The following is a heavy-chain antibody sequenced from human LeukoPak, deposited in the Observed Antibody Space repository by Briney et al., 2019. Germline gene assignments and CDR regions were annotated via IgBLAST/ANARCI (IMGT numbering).Heavy chain of an antibody. D-gene: IGHD3-9*01. CDR1: GYTFTGYY. CDR2: INPSSGGT. CDR3: ARDRYYDILTGYYSL. V-gene: IGHV1-2*06. J-gene: IGHJ4*02. Sequence: GASVKVSCKASGYTFTGYYMHWVRQAPGQGLEWMGRINPSSGGTNYAQKFQGRVTMTRDTSISTAYMELSRLRSDDTAVYYCARDRYYDILTGYYSLWGQGTLVTVSS.